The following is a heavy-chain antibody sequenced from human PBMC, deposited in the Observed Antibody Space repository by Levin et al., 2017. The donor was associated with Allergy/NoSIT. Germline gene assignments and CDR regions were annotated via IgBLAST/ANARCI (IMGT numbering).Heavy chain of an antibody. CDR2: IGGSGDNT. Sequence: ETLSLTCAASGFTFSSFAMSWVRQAPGKGLDWVSAIGGSGDNTYYADSVKGRFTISRDNSKNTLYLQMNSLRAEDTALYYCARMHYFGRRSEETTGASWGQGTLVAVSS. D-gene: IGHD7-27*01. CDR1: GFTFSSFA. CDR3: ARMHYFGRRSEETTGAS. V-gene: IGHV3-23*01. J-gene: IGHJ5*02.